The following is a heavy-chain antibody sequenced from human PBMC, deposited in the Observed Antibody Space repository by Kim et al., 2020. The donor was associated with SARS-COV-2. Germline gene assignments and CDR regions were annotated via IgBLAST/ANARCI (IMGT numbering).Heavy chain of an antibody. CDR2: IKQDGSEK. J-gene: IGHJ4*02. CDR1: GFTFIGYW. Sequence: GGSLRLSCAASGFTFIGYWMTWVRQAPGKGLEWVANIKQDGSEKYYVDSVKGRFTISRDNAKNSLYLQMNSLRAEDTAIYYCARSSSWDPAADYWGQGTL. D-gene: IGHD6-13*01. CDR3: ARSSSWDPAADY. V-gene: IGHV3-7*01.